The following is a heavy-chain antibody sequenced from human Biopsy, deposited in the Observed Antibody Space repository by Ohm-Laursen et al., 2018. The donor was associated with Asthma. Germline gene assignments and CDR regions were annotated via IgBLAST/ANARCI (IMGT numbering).Heavy chain of an antibody. V-gene: IGHV7-4-1*02. CDR2: INTNTGNP. D-gene: IGHD3-22*01. Sequence: SVKVSCKASDYIFPRYYISWVRQAPGQGLEWMGWINTNTGNPTYAQGFTGRFVFSLDTSVNTAHLQINSLKAEDTAVYYCARMISYYHEMRAPFFDYWGQEPWSPSPQ. CDR3: ARMISYYHEMRAPFFDY. CDR1: DYIFPRYY. J-gene: IGHJ4*01.